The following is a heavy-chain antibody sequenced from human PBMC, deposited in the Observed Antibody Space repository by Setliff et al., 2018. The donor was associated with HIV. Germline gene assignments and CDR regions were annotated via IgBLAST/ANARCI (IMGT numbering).Heavy chain of an antibody. J-gene: IGHJ3*02. CDR3: ASAGAWQRNALDI. Sequence: ASVKVSCKASGYTFTSDYMHWVRQAPGQGLEWMGVINPTGGSTRNTQKFQGRVAMTRDTSTSTVYMELSSLRSEDTAVYYCASAGAWQRNALDIWGQGTMVTVS. CDR1: GYTFTSDY. D-gene: IGHD5-12*01. CDR2: INPTGGST. V-gene: IGHV1-46*01.